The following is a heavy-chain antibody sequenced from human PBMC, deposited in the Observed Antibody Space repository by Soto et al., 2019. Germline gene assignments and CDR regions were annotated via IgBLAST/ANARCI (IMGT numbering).Heavy chain of an antibody. D-gene: IGHD5-12*01. CDR2: IIPIFGTA. Sequence: QVQLVQSGAEVKKPGSSVKVSCKASGGTFSSYAISWVRQAPGQGLEWMGGIIPIFGTANYAQKFQGRVTITADESTRTAYMELSSLRSEYTAVYYCARWGSGYEPDYYYYYGMDVWGQGTTVTVSS. J-gene: IGHJ6*02. CDR3: ARWGSGYEPDYYYYYGMDV. V-gene: IGHV1-69*01. CDR1: GGTFSSYA.